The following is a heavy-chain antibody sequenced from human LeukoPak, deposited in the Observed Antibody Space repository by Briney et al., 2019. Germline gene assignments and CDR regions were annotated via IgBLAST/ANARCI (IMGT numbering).Heavy chain of an antibody. Sequence: SVKVSCKASGGTFSSYAISWVRQAPGQGLEWMGGIIPIFGTANYAQKFQGRVTITADESTSTAYMELSSLRSEDTAVSYCASGRHCGGDCYSEAEYFQHWGQGTLVTVSS. V-gene: IGHV1-69*01. CDR2: IIPIFGTA. D-gene: IGHD2-21*02. CDR3: ASGRHCGGDCYSEAEYFQH. J-gene: IGHJ1*01. CDR1: GGTFSSYA.